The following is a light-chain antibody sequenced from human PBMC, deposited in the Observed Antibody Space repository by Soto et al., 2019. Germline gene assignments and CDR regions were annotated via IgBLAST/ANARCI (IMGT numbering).Light chain of an antibody. CDR2: GAS. CDR1: QSVSGRY. CDR3: QQYDTSSYT. V-gene: IGKV3-20*01. J-gene: IGKJ2*01. Sequence: EVVLTDSPGTLSLSPGERATLSCRASQSVSGRYLTWYQQKPGQAPRRLIFGASSRASGTPDRFSGSGSGTDFTLTISRLEPEDFAVYYCQQYDTSSYTFGQGTKVDIK.